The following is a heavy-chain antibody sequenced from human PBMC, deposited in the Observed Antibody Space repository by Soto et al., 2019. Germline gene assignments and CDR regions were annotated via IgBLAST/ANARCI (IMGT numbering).Heavy chain of an antibody. CDR1: GGSFSGYY. CDR3: AREIPSGSYYQDY. Sequence: SETLSLTCAVYGGSFSGYYWSWIRQPPGKGLEWIGEINHSGSTNYNPSLKSRVTISVDTSKNSVYLQMNSLRTEDTAVYFCAREIPSGSYYQDYWGLGTLVTVSS. V-gene: IGHV4-34*01. D-gene: IGHD1-26*01. CDR2: INHSGST. J-gene: IGHJ4*02.